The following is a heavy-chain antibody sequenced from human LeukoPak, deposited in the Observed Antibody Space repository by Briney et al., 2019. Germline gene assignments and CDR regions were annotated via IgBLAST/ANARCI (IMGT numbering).Heavy chain of an antibody. D-gene: IGHD2-2*01. V-gene: IGHV4-39*01. CDR3: ARGVAVVPATHYYFDY. Sequence: KPSETLSLTCTGSGGSISSSGYYWGWIRQPPGKGLEWIGSIYYSGSTYYNPSLKSRVTISVDTSKNQFSLKLSSVTAADTAVYYCARGVAVVPATHYYFDYWGQGSLVTVSS. J-gene: IGHJ4*02. CDR1: GGSISSSGYY. CDR2: IYYSGST.